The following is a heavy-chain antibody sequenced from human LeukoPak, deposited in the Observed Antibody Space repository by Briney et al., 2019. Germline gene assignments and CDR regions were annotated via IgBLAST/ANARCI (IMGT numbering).Heavy chain of an antibody. V-gene: IGHV4-31*03. CDR3: ARAVRDCSSTSCYSLVP. Sequence: PSETLSLTCTVPGGSISSGGYYWSWIRQHPGKGLEWIGYIYYSGSTYYNPSLKSRVTISVDTSKNQFSLKLSSVTAADTAVYYCARAVRDCSSTSCYSLVPWGQGTLVTVSS. CDR1: GGSISSGGYY. CDR2: IYYSGST. D-gene: IGHD2-2*01. J-gene: IGHJ5*02.